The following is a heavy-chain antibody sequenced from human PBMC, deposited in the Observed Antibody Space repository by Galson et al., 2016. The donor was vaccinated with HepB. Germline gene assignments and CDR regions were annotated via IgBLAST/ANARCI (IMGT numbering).Heavy chain of an antibody. D-gene: IGHD5-24*01. CDR1: GFVFSGSA. J-gene: IGHJ3*01. CDR2: IRSNIESYAP. V-gene: IGHV3-73*01. CDR3: TRIEEAREGIKGTFNV. Sequence: SLRLSCAASGFVFSGSAIHWVRQASGRGLEWVGRIRSNIESYAPGYIESVKGRFTISRDESKDTAYLQMNSLKIDDTAVYYCTRIEEAREGIKGTFNVWGQGTMVTVSS.